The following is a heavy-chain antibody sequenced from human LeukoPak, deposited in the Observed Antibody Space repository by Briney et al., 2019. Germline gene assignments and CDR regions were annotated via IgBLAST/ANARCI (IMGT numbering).Heavy chain of an antibody. D-gene: IGHD2-2*01. J-gene: IGHJ4*02. CDR1: GFTFSSYA. Sequence: GGSLRLSCAASGFTFSSYAMSWVRQAPGKGLEWVSAISASGASTYYADSVKGRFTISRDNSKNTLYLQMNSLRADDTAVYYCAKSGRTSCSTSCYYFDYWGQGTLVTVSS. V-gene: IGHV3-23*01. CDR3: AKSGRTSCSTSCYYFDY. CDR2: ISASGAST.